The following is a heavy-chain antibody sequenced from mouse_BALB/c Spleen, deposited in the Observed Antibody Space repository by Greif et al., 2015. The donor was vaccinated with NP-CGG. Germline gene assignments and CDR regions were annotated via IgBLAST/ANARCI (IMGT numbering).Heavy chain of an antibody. D-gene: IGHD2-4*01. V-gene: IGHV5-6-5*01. Sequence: DVKLVESGGGLVKPGGSLKLSCAASGFTFSSYAMSWVRQTPEKRLEWVASISSGGSTYYPDSVKGRFTISRDNARNILYLQMSSLRSEDTAMYYCARKGDDYDETGFAYWGQGTLVTVSA. CDR1: GFTFSSYA. CDR3: ARKGDDYDETGFAY. J-gene: IGHJ3*01. CDR2: ISSGGST.